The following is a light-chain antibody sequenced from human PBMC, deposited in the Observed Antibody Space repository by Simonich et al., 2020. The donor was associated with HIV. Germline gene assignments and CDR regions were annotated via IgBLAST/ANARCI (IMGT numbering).Light chain of an antibody. CDR1: PSLLHGYNY. Sequence: DIVMTQSPLSLPVTPGEPASISCRSSPSLLHGYNYLDWYLQKPGQSPQLLIYLGSNRASGVPDRFSGSGSGTDFTLKISRVEAEDVGVYYCMQARQTPFTFGPGTKVDIK. CDR2: LGS. J-gene: IGKJ3*01. V-gene: IGKV2-28*01. CDR3: MQARQTPFT.